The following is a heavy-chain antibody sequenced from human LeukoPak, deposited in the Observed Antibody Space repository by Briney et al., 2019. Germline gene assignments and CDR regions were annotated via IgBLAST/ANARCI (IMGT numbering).Heavy chain of an antibody. CDR2: VYYSGVT. CDR1: VSGDSTVSGGSMTTYY. Sequence: SETLSLTCTVSGDSTVSGGSMTTYYWTWLRQPPGKALECIGFVYYSGVTKYNPSLESRVTISLDASKNQFSLKLSSVTAADTAMYYCARRVATKPEYFFDSWGQGTLVTVSS. V-gene: IGHV4-59*08. D-gene: IGHD5-24*01. J-gene: IGHJ4*02. CDR3: ARRVATKPEYFFDS.